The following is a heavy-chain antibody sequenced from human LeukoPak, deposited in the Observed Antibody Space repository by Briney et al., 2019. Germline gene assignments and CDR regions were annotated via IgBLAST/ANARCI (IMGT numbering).Heavy chain of an antibody. CDR1: GGTFSSYA. V-gene: IGHV1-69*13. Sequence: ASVKVSCKASGGTFSSYAISWVRPAPGQGLEWMGGIIPIFGTANYAQKFQGRVTITADESTSTAYMELSSLRSEDTAVYYCAREVYGAHDYWGQGTLVTVSS. J-gene: IGHJ4*02. CDR2: IIPIFGTA. D-gene: IGHD1-14*01. CDR3: AREVYGAHDY.